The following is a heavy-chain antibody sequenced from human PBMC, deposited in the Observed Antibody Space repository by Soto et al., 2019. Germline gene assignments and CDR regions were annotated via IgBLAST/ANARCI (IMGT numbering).Heavy chain of an antibody. CDR2: ISHDENIK. J-gene: IGHJ6*02. D-gene: IGHD6-19*01. CDR3: ATLPRSGWHHYYYGMDP. Sequence: QVQLVESGGTVIQPGRSLRLSCAASGFTFSNFGMHWVRQAPGTGLEWVAVISHDENIKAHTDTVKGRFSISRDNSKNTLSLQLNSLTPEDTAVYYSATLPRSGWHHYYYGMDPWGQGTTVTVSS. V-gene: IGHV3-30*03. CDR1: GFTFSNFG.